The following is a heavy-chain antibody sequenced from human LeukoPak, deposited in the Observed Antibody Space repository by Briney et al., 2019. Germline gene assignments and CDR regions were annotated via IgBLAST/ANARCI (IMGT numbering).Heavy chain of an antibody. V-gene: IGHV4-4*07. J-gene: IGHJ3*02. Sequence: PSETLSLTRTVSGGSLSSYYWNWIRQPAGKGLEWIGRIYTSGSTNYNPSLKSRVTMSVDTSKNQFSLKLSSVTAADTAVYYCARDKSRTYGSADAIDIWGQGTMVTVSS. CDR3: ARDKSRTYGSADAIDI. D-gene: IGHD3-10*01. CDR2: IYTSGST. CDR1: GGSLSSYY.